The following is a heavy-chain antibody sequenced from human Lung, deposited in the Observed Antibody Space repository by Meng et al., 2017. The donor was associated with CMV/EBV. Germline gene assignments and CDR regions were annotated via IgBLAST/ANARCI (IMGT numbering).Heavy chain of an antibody. CDR3: VRYANSQYGMDG. Sequence: GEXXKISCAASGFTFTTFWMTWVRQAPGKGLEWVANIKEDGSGQWYVDSVKGRFTISRDNAKKSVYLQMNSLRAEDTAVYYCVRYANSQYGMDGWGQGTRVTVSS. D-gene: IGHD2-21*01. CDR1: GFTFTTFW. V-gene: IGHV3-7*01. J-gene: IGHJ6*02. CDR2: IKEDGSGQ.